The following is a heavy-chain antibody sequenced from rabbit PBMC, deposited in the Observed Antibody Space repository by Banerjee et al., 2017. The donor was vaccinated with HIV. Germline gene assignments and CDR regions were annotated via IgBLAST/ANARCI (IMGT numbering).Heavy chain of an antibody. CDR1: GFSFSNKYV. Sequence: DLVQPEGSLTLTCTASGFSFSNKYVMCWVRQAPGKGLEWIACINTSSGNTVYASWAKGRFTVSKTSSTTVTLQMTSLTAADTATYFCARDLAGAIGWNFNLWGPGTLVTVS. CDR2: INTSSGNT. J-gene: IGHJ4*01. CDR3: ARDLAGAIGWNFNL. V-gene: IGHV1S45*01. D-gene: IGHD4-1*01.